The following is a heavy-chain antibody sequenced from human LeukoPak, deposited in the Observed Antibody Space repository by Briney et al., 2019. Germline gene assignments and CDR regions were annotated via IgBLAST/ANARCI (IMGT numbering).Heavy chain of an antibody. D-gene: IGHD6-13*01. J-gene: IGHJ4*02. CDR2: VDPEDGES. CDR1: GYTFTDYY. CDR3: ARGRTIAAAGTD. Sequence: ASVKVSCKVSGYTFTDYYMHWVQQAPGKGLEWMGLVDPEDGESIYAEKFQGRVTMTRNTSISTAYTELSSLRSEDTAVYYCARGRTIAAAGTDWGQGTLVTVSS. V-gene: IGHV1-69-2*01.